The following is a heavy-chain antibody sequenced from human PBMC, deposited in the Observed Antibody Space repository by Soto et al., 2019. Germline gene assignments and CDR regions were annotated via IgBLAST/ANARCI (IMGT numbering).Heavy chain of an antibody. D-gene: IGHD4-17*01. CDR1: GGTFSSYA. CDR3: ARAYSDDYGDYAGVLRY. V-gene: IGHV1-69*13. Sequence: ASVKVSCKASGGTFSSYAISWVRQAPGQGLEWMGGIIPIFGTANYAQKFQGRVTITADESTSTAYMELSSLRSEDTAVYYCARAYSDDYGDYAGVLRYWGQGTLVTVSS. J-gene: IGHJ4*02. CDR2: IIPIFGTA.